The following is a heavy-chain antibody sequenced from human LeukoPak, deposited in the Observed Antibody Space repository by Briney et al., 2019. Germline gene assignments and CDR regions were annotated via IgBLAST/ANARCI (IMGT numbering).Heavy chain of an antibody. V-gene: IGHV3-66*01. Sequence: GGSLRLSCAASGFTVSSNYMSWVRQAPGKGLEWVSVIYSGGSTYYADSVKGRFSISKDNAKNSLYLQMNSLRVEDTAVYYCVPLNWNPPGDFDRWGQGTLVTVSS. J-gene: IGHJ4*02. D-gene: IGHD1-20*01. CDR2: IYSGGST. CDR3: VPLNWNPPGDFDR. CDR1: GFTVSSNY.